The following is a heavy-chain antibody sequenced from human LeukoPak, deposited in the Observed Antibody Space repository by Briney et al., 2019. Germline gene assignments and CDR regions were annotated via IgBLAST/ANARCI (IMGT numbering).Heavy chain of an antibody. CDR2: INPNSGGT. J-gene: IGHJ4*02. V-gene: IGHV1-2*02. Sequence: ASVKVSCKASGYTFTGYYMHWVRQAPGQGLEWMGWINPNSGGTNYAQKFQGRVTMTRDTSISTAYMELSRLRSDDTAVYYCAKPGYSYGYYFDYWGQGTLATVSS. D-gene: IGHD5-18*01. CDR3: AKPGYSYGYYFDY. CDR1: GYTFTGYY.